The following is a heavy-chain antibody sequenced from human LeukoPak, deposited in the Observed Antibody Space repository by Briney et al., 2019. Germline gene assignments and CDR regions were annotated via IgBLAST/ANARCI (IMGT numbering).Heavy chain of an antibody. CDR3: ARPAAAGTAWFDP. J-gene: IGHJ5*02. D-gene: IGHD6-13*01. V-gene: IGHV3-30*04. CDR1: GFTFSSYA. Sequence: PGRSLRLSCAASGFTFSSYAMHWVRQAPGKGLEWVAVISYDGSNKYYADSVKGRSTISRDNSKNTLYLQMNSLRAEDTAVYYCARPAAAGTAWFDPWGQGTLVTVSS. CDR2: ISYDGSNK.